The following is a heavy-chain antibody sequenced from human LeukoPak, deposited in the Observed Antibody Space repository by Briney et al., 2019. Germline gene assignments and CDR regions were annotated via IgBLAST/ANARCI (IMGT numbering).Heavy chain of an antibody. Sequence: PGGSLRLSCAASGFTFDDYAMHWVRQAPGKGLEWVSGISWSSGSMGYADSVKGRFTISRDNAKNSLYLQMNSLRAEDTALYYCAKARNSDLDPGRLGDYWGQGTLVTVSS. CDR3: AKARNSDLDPGRLGDY. CDR2: ISWSSGSM. J-gene: IGHJ4*02. CDR1: GFTFDDYA. V-gene: IGHV3-9*01. D-gene: IGHD1-14*01.